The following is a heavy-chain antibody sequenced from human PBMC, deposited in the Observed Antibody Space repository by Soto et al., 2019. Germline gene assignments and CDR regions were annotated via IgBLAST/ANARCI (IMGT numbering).Heavy chain of an antibody. CDR1: GFSFNDNW. D-gene: IGHD2-2*01. V-gene: IGHV3-74*01. Sequence: PGGSLRLSCAASGFSFNDNWMHWVRQVPGKGLMWVSRLKSDGRDTIYADSVKGRFTVSRDSAKNTLYLQMNSLRVEDTAVYYCVREMPVPIRGGYYYYSVLDAWGQVTTVTVSS. CDR2: LKSDGRDT. J-gene: IGHJ6*02. CDR3: VREMPVPIRGGYYYYSVLDA.